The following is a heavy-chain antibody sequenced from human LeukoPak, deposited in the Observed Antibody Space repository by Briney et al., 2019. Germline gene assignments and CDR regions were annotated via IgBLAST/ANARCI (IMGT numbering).Heavy chain of an antibody. Sequence: GGSLRLSCAASGFTFSSYAMSWVRQAPGKGLEWVSAISSSAGSTYYADSMKGRLTISRDNSQRTLVMEMNSLRAEDTAVYYCVRQDCSAGSCYLDHWGQGILVTVSS. CDR3: VRQDCSAGSCYLDH. J-gene: IGHJ4*02. D-gene: IGHD2-15*01. CDR1: GFTFSSYA. V-gene: IGHV3-23*01. CDR2: ISSSAGST.